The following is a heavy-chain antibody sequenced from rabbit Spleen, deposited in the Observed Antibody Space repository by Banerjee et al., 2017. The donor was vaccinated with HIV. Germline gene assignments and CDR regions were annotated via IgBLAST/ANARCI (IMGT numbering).Heavy chain of an antibody. CDR1: GFDFSSYY. D-gene: IGHD8-1*01. CDR2: IDPIFGST. Sequence: QLKESGGGLVQPGGSLKLSCKASGFDFSSYYMSWVCQAPGKGLEWIGYIDPIFGSTYYASWVNGRFTISSHNAQNTLYLQLNSLTAADTATYFCARDTGTSFSTYGMDLWGQGTLVTVS. CDR3: ARDTGTSFSTYGMDL. V-gene: IGHV1S7*01. J-gene: IGHJ6*01.